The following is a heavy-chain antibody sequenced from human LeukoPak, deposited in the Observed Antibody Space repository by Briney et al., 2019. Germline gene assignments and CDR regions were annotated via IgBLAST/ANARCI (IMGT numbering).Heavy chain of an antibody. CDR1: GGSISGGYY. CDR3: ARLRYCSGGSCSHDY. CDR2: AYYSGST. D-gene: IGHD2-15*01. J-gene: IGHJ4*02. V-gene: IGHV4-39*01. Sequence: SETLTLTCTVSGGSISGGYYWPWIRQPPGKGLEWIGTAYYSGSTYYNPSLKSRVSISVDTSKNQFSLKLSSVTAADTAVYYCARLRYCSGGSCSHDYWGQGALVTVSS.